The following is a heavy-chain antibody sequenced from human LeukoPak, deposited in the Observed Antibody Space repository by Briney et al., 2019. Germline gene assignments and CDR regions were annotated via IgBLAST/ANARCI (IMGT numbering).Heavy chain of an antibody. CDR3: ASSGYKSRTFDP. Sequence: ASVKVSCKASGGTFSSYAISWVRQAPGQGLEWMGIINPSGGSTSYAQKFQGRVTMTRDTSTSTVYMELSSLRSEDTAVYYCASSGYKSRTFDPWGQGTLVTVSS. J-gene: IGHJ5*02. CDR1: GGTFSSYA. V-gene: IGHV1-46*03. CDR2: INPSGGST. D-gene: IGHD5-24*01.